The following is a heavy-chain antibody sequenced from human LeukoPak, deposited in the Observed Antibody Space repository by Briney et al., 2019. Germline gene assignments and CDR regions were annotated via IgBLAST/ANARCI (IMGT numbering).Heavy chain of an antibody. J-gene: IGHJ6*03. Sequence: GGSLRLSCAASRFTFSSYDMHWLRQATGKGLEWVSAIGTAGDTYYQGSVKGRFTISRENAKNSLYLQMNRLRGGDTAVYYCARARKYSSGWYRYYYYYYYMDVWGKGTTVTISS. CDR3: ARARKYSSGWYRYYYYYYYMDV. CDR2: IGTAGDT. V-gene: IGHV3-13*01. CDR1: RFTFSSYD. D-gene: IGHD6-19*01.